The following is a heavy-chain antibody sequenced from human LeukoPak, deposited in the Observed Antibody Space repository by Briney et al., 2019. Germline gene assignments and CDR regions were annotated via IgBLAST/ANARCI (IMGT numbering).Heavy chain of an antibody. D-gene: IGHD6-25*01. Sequence: GGSLRLSCAVSGFTIGSHFMGWVRHLPGKGLQCVAILEPSGNERNYVDSVKGRFSISRDNAQNSLSLQMNNLGADDTAVYYCARLGATSSGKYYFDSWGQGTLVTVSS. CDR2: LEPSGNER. J-gene: IGHJ4*02. CDR1: GFTIGSHF. V-gene: IGHV3-7*01. CDR3: ARLGATSSGKYYFDS.